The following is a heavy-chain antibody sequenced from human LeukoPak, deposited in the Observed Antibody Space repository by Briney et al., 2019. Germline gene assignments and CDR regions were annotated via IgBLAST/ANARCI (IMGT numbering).Heavy chain of an antibody. V-gene: IGHV5-51*01. CDR2: IYPGDSDT. J-gene: IGHJ4*02. D-gene: IGHD4-17*01. CDR3: ARRSDYGDYVGY. Sequence: GGPLHIPCQGPGSPFTSLWIAWARQLPGKGLEWMGIIYPGDSDTRYSPSFQGQVNISADKSISTAYLQWSSLKASDTAMYYCARRSDYGDYVGYWGQGTLVTVSS. CDR1: GSPFTSLW.